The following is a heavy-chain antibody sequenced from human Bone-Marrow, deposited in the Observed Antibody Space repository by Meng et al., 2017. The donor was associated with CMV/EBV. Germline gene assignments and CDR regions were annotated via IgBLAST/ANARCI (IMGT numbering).Heavy chain of an antibody. J-gene: IGHJ6*02. V-gene: IGHV3-9*01. D-gene: IGHD3-22*01. CDR1: GFTFDDYA. Sequence: GGSLRLSCAASGFTFDDYAMHWVRQAPGKGLEWVSGISWNSGSIGYADSVKGRFTISRDNAKNSLYLQMNSLRAEDTAVYYCARDLVVYYYYGMDVWGQGTTVTVSS. CDR2: ISWNSGSI. CDR3: ARDLVVYYYYGMDV.